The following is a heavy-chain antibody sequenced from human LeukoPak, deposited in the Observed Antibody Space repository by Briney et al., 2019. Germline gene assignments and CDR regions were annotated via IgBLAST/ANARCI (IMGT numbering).Heavy chain of an antibody. CDR3: ARDSGIYDSSGYYGLSYYGMDV. CDR1: GFTFASYA. CDR2: ISGSGGST. J-gene: IGHJ6*02. D-gene: IGHD3-22*01. Sequence: PGGSLRLSCAASGFTFASYAMTWVRQAPGKGLEWFSAISGSGGSTYYADSVKGRFTISRDNYKNTLYLQMNSQRAEDTAVYYCARDSGIYDSSGYYGLSYYGMDVWGQGTTVTVSS. V-gene: IGHV3-23*01.